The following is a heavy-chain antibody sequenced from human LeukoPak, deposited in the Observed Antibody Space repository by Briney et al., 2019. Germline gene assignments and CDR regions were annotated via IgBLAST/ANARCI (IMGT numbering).Heavy chain of an antibody. CDR1: GFTFSSYS. J-gene: IGHJ4*02. CDR3: ARDSCSGGSCYSGKFGY. D-gene: IGHD2-15*01. V-gene: IGHV3-21*01. Sequence: GGSLRLSCAASGFTFSSYSINWVRQAPGKGLEWVSSISSSSSYIYYADSVKGRFTISRDNAKNSLYLQMNSLRAEDTAVYYCARDSCSGGSCYSGKFGYWGQGTMVTVSS. CDR2: ISSSSSYI.